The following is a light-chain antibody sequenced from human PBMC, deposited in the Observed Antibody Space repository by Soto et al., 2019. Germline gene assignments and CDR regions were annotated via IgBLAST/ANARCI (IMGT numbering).Light chain of an antibody. J-gene: IGKJ4*01. CDR1: QGISSA. CDR2: DVS. CDR3: QQFNNFPLT. V-gene: IGKV1D-13*01. Sequence: AIQLTQSPSSLSASVGDRVNITCRASQGISSALAWYQQKPGKAPKVLIYDVSTLQSGVPSRFGGSGSGTDFTLTISSLQPEDFATYYCQQFNNFPLTFGGGTKVEIK.